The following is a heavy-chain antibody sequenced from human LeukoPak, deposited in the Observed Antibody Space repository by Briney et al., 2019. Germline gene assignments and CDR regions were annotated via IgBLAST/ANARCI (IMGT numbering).Heavy chain of an antibody. J-gene: IGHJ3*02. CDR1: GGTFSSYA. D-gene: IGHD6-6*01. CDR2: IIPIFGTA. V-gene: IGHV1-69*05. CDR3: ARVRSEYSSSLGAFDI. Sequence: GASVKVSCKASGGTFSSYAISWVRQAPGQGLEWMGGIIPIFGTANYAQKFQGRVTITTDESTSTAYMELSSLRSEDTAVYYCARVRSEYSSSLGAFDIWGQGTMVTVSS.